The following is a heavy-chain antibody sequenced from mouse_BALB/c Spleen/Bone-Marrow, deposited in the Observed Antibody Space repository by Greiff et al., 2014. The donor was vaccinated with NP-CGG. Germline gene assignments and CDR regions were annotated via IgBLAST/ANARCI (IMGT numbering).Heavy chain of an antibody. CDR1: GYAFSTYW. Sequence: VQRVESGAELVRPGSSVKISCKASGYAFSTYWMNWVKQRPGQGLEWIGQIYPGDGDTNYNGKFKGKATLTADRSSSTASMQLSSLTSEDSAVYFCARVGFSSDYWGQGTTLTVSS. J-gene: IGHJ2*01. CDR3: ARVGFSSDY. V-gene: IGHV1-80*01. CDR2: IYPGDGDT. D-gene: IGHD3-1*01.